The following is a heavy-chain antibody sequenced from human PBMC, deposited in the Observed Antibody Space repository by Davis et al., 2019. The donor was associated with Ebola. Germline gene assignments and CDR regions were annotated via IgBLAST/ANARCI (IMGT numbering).Heavy chain of an antibody. CDR1: GFIFSTYV. V-gene: IGHV3-23*01. Sequence: GGSLRLSCSASGFIFSTYVMSWVRLAPGKGLEWVSTYGTSADTYYADSVKGRFTISRDNSKNTLYLQMNGLRAEDTAVYYCARITVGPEMKYYDFWSGQLHDAFDLWGQGTMVTVSS. J-gene: IGHJ3*01. CDR3: ARITVGPEMKYYDFWSGQLHDAFDL. D-gene: IGHD3-3*01. CDR2: GTSADT.